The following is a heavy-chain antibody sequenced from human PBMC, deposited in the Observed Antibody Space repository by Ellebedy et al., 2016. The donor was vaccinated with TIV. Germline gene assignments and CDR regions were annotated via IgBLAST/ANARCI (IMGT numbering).Heavy chain of an antibody. CDR1: GGTFSSYA. CDR2: IIPIFGTA. J-gene: IGHJ4*02. Sequence: SVKVSXXASGGTFSSYAISWVRQAPGQGLEWMGGIIPIFGTANYAQKFQGRVTITADKSTSTAYMELSSLRSEDTAVYYCARVATRGRGYYDILTGYYYDYWGQGTLVTVSS. D-gene: IGHD3-9*01. V-gene: IGHV1-69*06. CDR3: ARVATRGRGYYDILTGYYYDY.